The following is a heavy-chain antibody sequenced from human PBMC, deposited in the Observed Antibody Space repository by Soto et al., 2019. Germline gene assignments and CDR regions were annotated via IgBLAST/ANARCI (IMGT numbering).Heavy chain of an antibody. Sequence: SETLSLTCAVYGGSFSGYYWSWIRQPPGKGLEWIGEINHSGSTNYNPPLKSRVTISVDTSKNQFSLKLSSVTAADTAVYYCARGLLRWGGRYYYYYGMDVWGQGTTVTVSS. CDR2: INHSGST. V-gene: IGHV4-34*01. CDR3: ARGLLRWGGRYYYYYGMDV. J-gene: IGHJ6*02. CDR1: GGSFSGYY. D-gene: IGHD3-16*01.